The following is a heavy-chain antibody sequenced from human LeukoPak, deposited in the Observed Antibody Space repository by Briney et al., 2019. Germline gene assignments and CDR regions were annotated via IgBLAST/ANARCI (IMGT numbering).Heavy chain of an antibody. CDR1: GFTFSSYA. CDR2: ISGSGGST. Sequence: GGSLRLSCAASGFTFSSYAMSWVRQAPGKGLEWVSAISGSGGSTYYADSVKGRFTISRDNSKNTLYLQMNSLRAEDTAVYYCARVYYDISGPFDYWGQGTLVTVSS. J-gene: IGHJ4*02. D-gene: IGHD3-22*01. V-gene: IGHV3-23*01. CDR3: ARVYYDISGPFDY.